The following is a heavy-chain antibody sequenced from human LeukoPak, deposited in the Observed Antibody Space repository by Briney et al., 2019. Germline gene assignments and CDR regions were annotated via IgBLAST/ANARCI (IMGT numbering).Heavy chain of an antibody. CDR1: GFTLSSYW. D-gene: IGHD4-17*01. J-gene: IGHJ4*02. CDR3: AGLPTTVTTEGIDY. Sequence: GGSLRLSCAASGFTLSSYWMSWVRQAPGKGREWVANIKQDGSEKYYVDSVKGRFTISRDNAKYSLYLQMNSLRAEHTAVYYCAGLPTTVTTEGIDYWGQGTLVTVSS. CDR2: IKQDGSEK. V-gene: IGHV3-7*01.